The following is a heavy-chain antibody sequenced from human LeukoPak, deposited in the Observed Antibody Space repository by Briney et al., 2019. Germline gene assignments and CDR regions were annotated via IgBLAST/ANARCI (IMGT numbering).Heavy chain of an antibody. CDR1: GGTFSSYA. V-gene: IGHV1-69*13. J-gene: IGHJ6*02. CDR3: ARDCTNGVCPVSYYGMDV. CDR2: IIPIFGTA. Sequence: GASVTVSCKASGGTFSSYAISWVRQAPGQGLEWMGGIIPIFGTANYAQKFQGRVTITADESTSTAYMELSSLRSEDTAVYYCARDCTNGVCPVSYYGMDVWGQGTTVTVSS. D-gene: IGHD2-8*01.